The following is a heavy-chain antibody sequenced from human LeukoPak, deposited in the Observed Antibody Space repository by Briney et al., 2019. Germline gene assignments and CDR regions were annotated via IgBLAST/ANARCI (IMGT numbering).Heavy chain of an antibody. D-gene: IGHD3-3*01. Sequence: GSLRLSCAASRFTFSNAWMSWVRQAPGKGLEWIGHICYSGSTNYNPSLKSRVTISVDTSKNHFPLKLSSVTAADTAVYYCASRSSIWSGYQDTLYYFDSWGQGTLVTVSS. J-gene: IGHJ4*02. CDR2: ICYSGST. CDR1: RFTFSNAW. CDR3: ASRSSIWSGYQDTLYYFDS. V-gene: IGHV4-59*01.